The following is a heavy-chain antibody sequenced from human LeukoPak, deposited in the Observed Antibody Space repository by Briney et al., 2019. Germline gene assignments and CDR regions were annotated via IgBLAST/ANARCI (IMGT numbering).Heavy chain of an antibody. D-gene: IGHD2-2*02. CDR3: ARLSGAPIRHPIYHFDY. V-gene: IGHV4-38-2*02. J-gene: IGHJ4*02. Sequence: SETLSLTCTVSGYSISSGYYWGWIRQPPGKGLEWIGSIYHSGSTYYNPSLKSRVTISVDTSKNQFSLKLSSVTAADTAVYYCARLSGAPIRHPIYHFDYWGQGTLVTVSS. CDR1: GYSISSGYY. CDR2: IYHSGST.